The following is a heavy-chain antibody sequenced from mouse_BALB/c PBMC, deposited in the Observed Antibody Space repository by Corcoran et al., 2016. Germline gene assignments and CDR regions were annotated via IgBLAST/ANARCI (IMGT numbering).Heavy chain of an antibody. CDR1: GYTFTDYI. D-gene: IGHD1-1*01. V-gene: IGHV1-81*01. CDR3: ARSTTVVPFYAMYY. CDR2: IYPGSGIT. J-gene: IGHJ4*01. Sequence: QVQLQQSGPELVKPGASVKMSCKASGYTFTDYIISWMKQRTGQGLEWIGEIYPGSGITYYNEKFKDKATLTADKSSNTAYMQLSSLTSEHSAVYFCARSTTVVPFYAMYYWGQGTSVTVSS.